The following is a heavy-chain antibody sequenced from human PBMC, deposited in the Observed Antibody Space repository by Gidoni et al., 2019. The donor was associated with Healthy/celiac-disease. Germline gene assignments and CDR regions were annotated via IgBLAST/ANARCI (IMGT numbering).Heavy chain of an antibody. CDR1: GFPFSDSY. V-gene: IGHV3-11*01. CDR2: ISSSGSTI. Sequence: VQLVESGGGLVKPGGSLRLSCAASGFPFSDSYMGWIRQAPGKGLEWVSYISSSGSTIYYADSVKGRFTISRDNAKNSLYLQMNSLRAEDTAVYYCARVVEPPYDFWSGYPDYWGQGTLVTVSS. D-gene: IGHD3-3*01. CDR3: ARVVEPPYDFWSGYPDY. J-gene: IGHJ4*02.